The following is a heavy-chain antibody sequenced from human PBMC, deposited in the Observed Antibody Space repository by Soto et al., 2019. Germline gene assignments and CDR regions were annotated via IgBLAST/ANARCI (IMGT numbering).Heavy chain of an antibody. CDR3: ARDYDSSGRESFDI. V-gene: IGHV4-4*07. Sequence: LSLTCTVSGGSISICYWSWIRQPAGKGLEWIWRIYTSGSTNYNPSLKSRVTMSVDTSKNQFSLKLSSVTAADTAVYYCARDYDSSGRESFDIYRQRTMVSVSS. CDR1: GGSISICY. CDR2: IYTSGST. D-gene: IGHD3-22*01. J-gene: IGHJ3*02.